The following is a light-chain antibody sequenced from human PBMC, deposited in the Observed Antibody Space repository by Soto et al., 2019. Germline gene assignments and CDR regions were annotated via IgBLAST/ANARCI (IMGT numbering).Light chain of an antibody. V-gene: IGKV3-11*01. CDR1: QSVSRY. CDR2: DAS. CDR3: QQRSNWPRT. Sequence: EIVLTQSPATLSLSPGDRATLSCRASQSVSRYLAWYQQKPGQAPRLLIYDASNRATGIPARFGGSGSGTYFTLTISSLEPEDFAVYYCQQRSNWPRTFGQGTKLEIK. J-gene: IGKJ2*01.